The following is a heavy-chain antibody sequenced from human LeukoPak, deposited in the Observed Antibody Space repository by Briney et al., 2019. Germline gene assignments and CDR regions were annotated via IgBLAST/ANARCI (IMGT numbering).Heavy chain of an antibody. D-gene: IGHD5-18*01. CDR2: ISYDGSNK. V-gene: IGHV3-30*18. J-gene: IGHJ4*02. CDR1: GFTFSSYG. Sequence: GGSLRLSCAASGFTFSSYGMHWVRQAPGKGLEWVAVISYDGSNKYYADSVKGRFTISRDNSKNTLYLQMNSLRAEDTAVYYCAKRPGYSYGAIDYWGQGTLVTVSS. CDR3: AKRPGYSYGAIDY.